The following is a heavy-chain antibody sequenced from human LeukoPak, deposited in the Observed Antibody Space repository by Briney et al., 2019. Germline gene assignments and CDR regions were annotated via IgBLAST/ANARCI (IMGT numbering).Heavy chain of an antibody. CDR3: AREHLGVAAADY. Sequence: GGSLRLSCAASGFTFSSYGMHWVRQAPGKGLEWVAFIRYDGSNKYYADSVKGRFTISRDNSKNTLYLQMNSLRAEDTAVYYCAREHLGVAAADYWGQGALVTVSS. V-gene: IGHV3-30*02. CDR1: GFTFSSYG. J-gene: IGHJ4*02. D-gene: IGHD6-19*01. CDR2: IRYDGSNK.